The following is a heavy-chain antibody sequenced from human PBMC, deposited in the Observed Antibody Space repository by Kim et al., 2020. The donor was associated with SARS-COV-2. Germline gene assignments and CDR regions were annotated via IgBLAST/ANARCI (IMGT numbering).Heavy chain of an antibody. D-gene: IGHD3-16*01. CDR1: GYTFTGYY. CDR2: INPHTGGT. Sequence: ASVKVSCKASGYTFTGYYIHWVRQAPGQGLEWMGWINPHTGGTKYAQKFQGRVDMTRDTSINIAYMELSRLRFDDTAVYYCARGSLGPWGQGTLVTVSS. J-gene: IGHJ5*02. V-gene: IGHV1-2*02. CDR3: ARGSLGP.